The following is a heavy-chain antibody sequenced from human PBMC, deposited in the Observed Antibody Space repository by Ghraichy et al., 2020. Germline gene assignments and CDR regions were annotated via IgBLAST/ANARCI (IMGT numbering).Heavy chain of an antibody. CDR2: INHSGST. Sequence: LNISCAVYGGSFSGYYWSWIRQPPGKGLEWIGEINHSGSTNYNPSLKSRVTISVDTSKNQFSLKLSSVTAADTAVYYCARDRRGSGSYYHNWFDPWGQGTLVTVSS. J-gene: IGHJ5*02. V-gene: IGHV4-34*01. D-gene: IGHD3-10*01. CDR1: GGSFSGYY. CDR3: ARDRRGSGSYYHNWFDP.